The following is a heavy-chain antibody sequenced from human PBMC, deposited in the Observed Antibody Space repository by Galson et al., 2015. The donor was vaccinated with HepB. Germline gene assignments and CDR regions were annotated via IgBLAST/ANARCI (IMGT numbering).Heavy chain of an antibody. CDR3: ARDPIAAAGTWEY. CDR2: ISSSSSYI. V-gene: IGHV3-21*01. D-gene: IGHD6-13*01. CDR1: GFTVSSYS. J-gene: IGHJ4*02. Sequence: SLRLSCADSGFTVSSYSMNWVRQAPGKGLEWVSSISSSSSYIYYADSVKGRFTISRDNAKNSLYLQMNSLRAEDTAVYYCARDPIAAAGTWEYWGQGTLVTVSS.